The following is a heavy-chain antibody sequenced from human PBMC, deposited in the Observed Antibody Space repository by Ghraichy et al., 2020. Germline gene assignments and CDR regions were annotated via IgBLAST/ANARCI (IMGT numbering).Heavy chain of an antibody. V-gene: IGHV4-39*01. CDR3: VSRRGLVGAARDY. CDR2: IYYTGSA. D-gene: IGHD2-15*01. J-gene: IGHJ4*02. Sequence: SETLSLTCTVSGGSISGTSYYWGWIRQPPGKGLEWIGSIYYTGSASYNPSLKSRVTISVDTSKDQFSLKVKSVTAADTAVYYCVSRRGLVGAARDYWGQGILVTVSS. CDR1: GGSISGTSYY.